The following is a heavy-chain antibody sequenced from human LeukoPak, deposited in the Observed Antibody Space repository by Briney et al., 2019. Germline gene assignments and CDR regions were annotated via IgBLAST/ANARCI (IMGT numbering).Heavy chain of an antibody. Sequence: SETLSLTCSVSGGSITSNTYYWGWVRQPPGKGREGIGNIYYSGTTYYNPSLKSRVTISVDTSKNQFSLQLSSVTAADTAVYYCASQYCSGGSCYYYGTDVWGQGTTVTVSS. V-gene: IGHV4-39*01. J-gene: IGHJ6*02. CDR1: GGSITSNTYY. D-gene: IGHD2-15*01. CDR2: IYYSGTT. CDR3: ASQYCSGGSCYYYGTDV.